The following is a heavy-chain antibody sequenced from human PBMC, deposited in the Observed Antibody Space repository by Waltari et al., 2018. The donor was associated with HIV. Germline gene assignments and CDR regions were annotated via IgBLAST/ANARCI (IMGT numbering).Heavy chain of an antibody. CDR1: GFTFRRYW. CDR2: RKQDGSEK. J-gene: IGHJ5*02. V-gene: IGHV3-7*01. Sequence: EVQLVESGGGLVQPGGSLRLSCAASGFTFRRYWLSWGRQAPGKGLEWVANRKQDGSEKYYVDSVKGRFTISRDNAKNSLYLQMNSLRAEDTAVYYWARVPEMATNLEWFDPWGQGTLVTVSS. D-gene: IGHD5-12*01. CDR3: ARVPEMATNLEWFDP.